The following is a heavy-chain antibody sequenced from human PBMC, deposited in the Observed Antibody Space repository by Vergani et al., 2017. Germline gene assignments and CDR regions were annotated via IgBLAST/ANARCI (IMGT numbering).Heavy chain of an antibody. J-gene: IGHJ3*01. D-gene: IGHD1-1*01. CDR2: IIPIFGTA. V-gene: IGHV1-69*06. CDR3: ARVERDSTPAAPIPYAFDL. Sequence: QVQLVQSGAEVKKPGSSVKVSCKASGGTFSSYAISWVRQAPGQGLEWMGGIIPIFGTANYAQKFQGRVTITADKSTSTAYMELSSLRSEDTAVYYCARVERDSTPAAPIPYAFDLWGQGTMVTVSS. CDR1: GGTFSSYA.